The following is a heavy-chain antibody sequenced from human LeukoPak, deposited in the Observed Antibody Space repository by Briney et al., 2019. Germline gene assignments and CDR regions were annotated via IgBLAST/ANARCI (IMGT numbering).Heavy chain of an antibody. D-gene: IGHD3-9*01. CDR2: ISSSSSYI. V-gene: IGHV3-21*01. CDR3: GRVDWYSAFDI. Sequence: PGGSLRLSCAASGFTFSSYSMNWVRQAPGKGLEWVSSISSSSSYICYADSVKGRFTISRDNAKNSLYLQMNSLRAEDTAVYYCGRVDWYSAFDIWGQGTMVTVSS. J-gene: IGHJ3*02. CDR1: GFTFSSYS.